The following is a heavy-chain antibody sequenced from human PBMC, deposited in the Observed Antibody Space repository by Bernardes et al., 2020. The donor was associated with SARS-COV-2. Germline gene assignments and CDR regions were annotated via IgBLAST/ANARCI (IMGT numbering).Heavy chain of an antibody. D-gene: IGHD3-3*01. CDR1: GGSISSYY. J-gene: IGHJ3*02. V-gene: IGHV4-4*07. Sequence: SETLSLTCTVSGGSISSYYWSWIRQPAGKGLEWIGRIYTSGSTNYNPSLKSRVTMSVDTSKKQFSLKLSSVTAADTAVYYCARDRKVSIFGVVIIADAFDIWGQGTMVTVSS. CDR2: IYTSGST. CDR3: ARDRKVSIFGVVIIADAFDI.